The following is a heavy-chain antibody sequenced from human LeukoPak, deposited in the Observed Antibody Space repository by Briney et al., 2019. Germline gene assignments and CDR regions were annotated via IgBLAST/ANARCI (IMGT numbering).Heavy chain of an antibody. V-gene: IGHV1-46*01. CDR2: IDPSGGST. CDR1: GYTFTSYY. D-gene: IGHD3-10*01. J-gene: IGHJ1*01. CDR3: ARGWGYGSGRNEGYFQH. Sequence: GASVKVSCKASGYTFTSYYMHWVRQAPGQGLEWMGIIDPSGGSTSYAQKFQGRVTMTRDTSTSTVYMELSSLRSEDTAVYYCARGWGYGSGRNEGYFQHWGQGTLVTVSS.